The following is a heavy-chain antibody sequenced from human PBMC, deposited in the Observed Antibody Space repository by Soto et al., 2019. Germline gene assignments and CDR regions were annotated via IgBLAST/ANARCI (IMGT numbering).Heavy chain of an antibody. Sequence: QVQLVESGGGVVQPGTSLSLSCAASGFTFSNYFIHWVRQAPGKGLEWVAFISDDGSNTQFGDSVRGRFTMSGDKSKNTVYLQMNSLRPDDTGLYCCAEVLRVRGLYGMDVWGQGTTISVSS. D-gene: IGHD3-16*01. J-gene: IGHJ6*02. V-gene: IGHV3-30-3*02. CDR2: ISDDGSNT. CDR1: GFTFSNYF. CDR3: AEVLRVRGLYGMDV.